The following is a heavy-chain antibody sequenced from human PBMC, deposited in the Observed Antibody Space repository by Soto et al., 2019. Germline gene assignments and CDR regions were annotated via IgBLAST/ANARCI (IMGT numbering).Heavy chain of an antibody. CDR2: IIPILGIA. CDR3: ARDQAAAVDYYYGMDV. Sequence: ASVKVSCKASGGTFSSYTISWVRQAPGQGLEWMGRIIPILGIANYAQKFQGRVTITADKSTSTAYMELSSLRSEDTAVYYCARDQAAAVDYYYGMDVWGQGTTVTVSS. J-gene: IGHJ6*02. CDR1: GGTFSSYT. V-gene: IGHV1-69*04. D-gene: IGHD6-13*01.